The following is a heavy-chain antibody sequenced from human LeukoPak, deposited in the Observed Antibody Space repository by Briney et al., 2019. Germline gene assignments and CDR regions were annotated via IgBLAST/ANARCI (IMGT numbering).Heavy chain of an antibody. CDR1: GGSFSSTTYY. Sequence: SQTLSLTCTVSGGSFSSTTYYWGWIRQPPGKGLEWIGSIYYSGSTYYNPSLKSRVTISVDTSKNQFSLKLSSVTAADTAVYHCARVSRSSRPNFDYWGQGTLVTVSS. V-gene: IGHV4-39*01. CDR2: IYYSGST. J-gene: IGHJ4*02. D-gene: IGHD6-6*01. CDR3: ARVSRSSRPNFDY.